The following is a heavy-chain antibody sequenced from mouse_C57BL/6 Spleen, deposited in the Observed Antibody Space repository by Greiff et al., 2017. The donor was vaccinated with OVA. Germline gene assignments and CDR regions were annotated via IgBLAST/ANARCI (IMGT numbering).Heavy chain of an antibody. D-gene: IGHD2-3*01. CDR1: GYTFTSYW. V-gene: IGHV1-69*01. Sequence: QVQLQQPGAELVMPGASVKLSCKASGYTFTSYWMHWVKQRPGQGLEWIGEIDPSDSYTNYNQKFKGKSTLTVDKSSSTAYMQLSSLTSEDSAVYYGARSLDGYYKVFDYWGQGTTLTVSS. CDR3: ARSLDGYYKVFDY. J-gene: IGHJ2*01. CDR2: IDPSDSYT.